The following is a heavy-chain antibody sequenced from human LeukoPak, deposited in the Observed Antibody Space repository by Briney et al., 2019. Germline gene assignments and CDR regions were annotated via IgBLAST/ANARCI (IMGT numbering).Heavy chain of an antibody. J-gene: IGHJ6*03. CDR1: GFTFSSYG. V-gene: IGHV3-23*01. Sequence: AGGSLRLSCAASGFTFSSYGMHWVRQAPGKGLEWVSAISGSGGSTYYADSVKGRFTISRDNSKNTLYLQMNSLRAEDTAVYYCAKDPVFDYYYYMDVWGKGTTVTISS. D-gene: IGHD2-8*01. CDR2: ISGSGGST. CDR3: AKDPVFDYYYYMDV.